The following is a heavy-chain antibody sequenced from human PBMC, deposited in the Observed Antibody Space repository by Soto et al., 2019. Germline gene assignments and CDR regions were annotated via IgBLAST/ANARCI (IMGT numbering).Heavy chain of an antibody. V-gene: IGHV1-3*01. CDR2: INAGNGNT. CDR1: GYTFTSYA. CDR3: AREIHDVVVVAATMGY. D-gene: IGHD2-15*01. J-gene: IGHJ4*02. Sequence: QVQLVQSGAEVKKPGASVKVSCKASGYTFTSYAMHWVRQAPGQRLEWMGWINAGNGNTKYSQKFQGRVTITRDTSASTAYMELSSLRSEDTAVYYCAREIHDVVVVAATMGYWGQGTLVTVSS.